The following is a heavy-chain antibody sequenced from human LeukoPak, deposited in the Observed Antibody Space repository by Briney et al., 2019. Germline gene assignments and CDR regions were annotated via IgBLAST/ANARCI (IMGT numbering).Heavy chain of an antibody. J-gene: IGHJ3*02. CDR1: GFTFSSYG. D-gene: IGHD2-8*01. V-gene: IGHV3-33*08. Sequence: GGSLRLSCAASGFTFSSYGMPWVRQAPGKGLEWVAVIWYDGSNKYYADSVKGRFTISRDNSKNTLYLQMNSLRAEDTAVYYXARGMATDAFDIWGQGTMVTVSS. CDR3: ARGMATDAFDI. CDR2: IWYDGSNK.